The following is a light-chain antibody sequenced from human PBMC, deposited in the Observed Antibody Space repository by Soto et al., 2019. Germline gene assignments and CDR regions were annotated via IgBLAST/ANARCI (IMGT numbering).Light chain of an antibody. CDR2: DAS. CDR1: QSVGSW. Sequence: DIQMTQSPSTLSASVGDRVTISCRASQSVGSWLAWYQQKPGKAPKFLIYDASTLEIGVPSRFSGSGSGAEFTLTISSLQPDDFATYYCQQYDNYPLTFGGGTKVEI. J-gene: IGKJ4*01. V-gene: IGKV1-5*01. CDR3: QQYDNYPLT.